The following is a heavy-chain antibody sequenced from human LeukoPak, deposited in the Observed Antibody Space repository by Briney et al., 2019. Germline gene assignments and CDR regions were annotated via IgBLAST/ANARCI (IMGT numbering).Heavy chain of an antibody. J-gene: IGHJ6*02. D-gene: IGHD2-15*01. V-gene: IGHV4-59*01. CDR1: GGSIRSYY. Sequence: SETLSLTCTVSGGSIRSYYWSWIRQPPGKGLEWIGYVYYSGSTNYNPSLKSRVTISVDTSKNQFSLKLSSVTAADTAVYYCARAASPALYYYYGMDVWGQGTTVTVSS. CDR2: VYYSGST. CDR3: ARAASPALYYYYGMDV.